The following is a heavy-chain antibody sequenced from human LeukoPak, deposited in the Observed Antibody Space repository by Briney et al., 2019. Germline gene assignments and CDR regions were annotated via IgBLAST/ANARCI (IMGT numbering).Heavy chain of an antibody. CDR3: ARRGTGHGMDV. J-gene: IGHJ6*02. V-gene: IGHV3-74*01. CDR2: INNDGSSA. Sequence: GGSLRLSCAASGFTFGSYWMQWVRQTPGKGLVWVSRINNDGSSASYVDSVKGRFTISRDNAKNTLFLQMNSLRAEDTAVYYCARRGTGHGMDVWGQGTTVIVSS. D-gene: IGHD1-1*01. CDR1: GFTFGSYW.